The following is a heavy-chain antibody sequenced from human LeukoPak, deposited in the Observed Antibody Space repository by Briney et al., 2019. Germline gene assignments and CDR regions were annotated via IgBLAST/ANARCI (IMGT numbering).Heavy chain of an antibody. J-gene: IGHJ4*02. CDR2: INHSGST. CDR3: AREFLEWLPDY. Sequence: SETLSLTCAVYGGSFSGYYWSWIRQPPGKGLERIGEINHSGSTNYNPSLKSRVTISVDTSKNQFSLKLSSVTAADTAVYYCAREFLEWLPDYWGQGTLVTVSS. CDR1: GGSFSGYY. V-gene: IGHV4-34*01. D-gene: IGHD3-3*01.